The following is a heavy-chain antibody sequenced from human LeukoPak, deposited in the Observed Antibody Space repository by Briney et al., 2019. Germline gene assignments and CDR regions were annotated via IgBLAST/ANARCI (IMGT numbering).Heavy chain of an antibody. J-gene: IGHJ4*02. CDR1: GGTFTSYA. D-gene: IGHD6-19*01. CDR3: ARGSSGWYYFDY. V-gene: IGHV1-69*06. Sequence: GPSVKVSCKASGGTFTSYAISWVRRAPGQGLEWMGGIIPIFGTANYAQKFQGRVTITADKSTSTAYMELSSLRSEDTAVYYCARGSSGWYYFDYWGQGTLVTVSS. CDR2: IIPIFGTA.